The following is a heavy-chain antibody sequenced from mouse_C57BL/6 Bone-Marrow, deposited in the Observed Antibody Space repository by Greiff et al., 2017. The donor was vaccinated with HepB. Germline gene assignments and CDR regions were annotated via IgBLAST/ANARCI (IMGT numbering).Heavy chain of an antibody. J-gene: IGHJ4*01. CDR3: ARSLAYDYYAMDY. Sequence: EVQVVESGPELVKPGASVKISCKASGYSFTGYYMNWVKQSPEKSLEWIGEINPSTGGTTYNQKFKAKATLTVDKSSSTAYMQLKSLTSEDSAVYYCARSLAYDYYAMDYWGQGTSVTVSS. V-gene: IGHV1-42*01. CDR2: INPSTGGT. D-gene: IGHD2-3*01. CDR1: GYSFTGYY.